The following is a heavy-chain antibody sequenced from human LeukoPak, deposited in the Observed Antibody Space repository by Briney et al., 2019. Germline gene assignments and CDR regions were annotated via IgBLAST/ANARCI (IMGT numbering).Heavy chain of an antibody. V-gene: IGHV3-74*01. CDR3: ARGYYSSSRFDS. CDR2: VNSDGSTT. J-gene: IGHJ4*02. CDR1: GFPFSNYW. Sequence: EGSLRLSCAASGFPFSNYWMHWVRQAPGKGLVWVSRVNSDGSTTNYADSVKGRFTISRDNAENTLDMRMNSLRPEDTAVYYCARGYYSSSRFDSWGQGTLVTVSS. D-gene: IGHD6-13*01.